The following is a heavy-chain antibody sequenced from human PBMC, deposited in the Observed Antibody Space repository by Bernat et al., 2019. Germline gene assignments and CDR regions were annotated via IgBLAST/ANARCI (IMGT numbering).Heavy chain of an antibody. D-gene: IGHD2-15*01. CDR2: ISGSGGST. CDR1: GFTFSSYA. V-gene: IGHV3-23*01. J-gene: IGHJ6*02. CDR3: ARDRCSGGSCYYYYGMDV. Sequence: EVQLLESGGGLVQPGGSLRLSCAASGFTFSSYAMSWVRQAPGKGLEWVSAISGSGGSTYYADSVKGRFTISRDNSKNTLYLQMNSLRAEDTAVYYCARDRCSGGSCYYYYGMDVWGQGTTVTVSS.